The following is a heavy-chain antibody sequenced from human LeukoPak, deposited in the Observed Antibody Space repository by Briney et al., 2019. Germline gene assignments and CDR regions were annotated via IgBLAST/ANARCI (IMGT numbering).Heavy chain of an antibody. V-gene: IGHV4-39*01. CDR3: ARHVSVYRSLESNNWFDP. D-gene: IGHD2-8*01. J-gene: IGHJ5*02. Sequence: SETLSLTCSVSGGSISSSSYYWGWIRQPPGKGLEWIGSIYYSGSTYYNPPLKSRVTISVDTSKNQFSLKLSSVTAADTAVYYCARHVSVYRSLESNNWFDPWGQGILVTVSS. CDR1: GGSISSSSYY. CDR2: IYYSGST.